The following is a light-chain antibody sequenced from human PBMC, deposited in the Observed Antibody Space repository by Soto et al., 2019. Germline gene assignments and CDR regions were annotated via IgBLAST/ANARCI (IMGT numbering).Light chain of an antibody. J-gene: IGLJ3*02. CDR1: SGHSSYI. CDR2: LEGSGTY. CDR3: ETWDSNTRV. Sequence: QLVLTQSASASASLGSSVKLTCTLSSGHSSYIIAWHQQEPGKAPRYLMNLEGSGTYNKGSGVPDRFSGSSSGADRYLTISNLQFEDEADYYCETWDSNTRVFGGGTKLTVL. V-gene: IGLV4-60*02.